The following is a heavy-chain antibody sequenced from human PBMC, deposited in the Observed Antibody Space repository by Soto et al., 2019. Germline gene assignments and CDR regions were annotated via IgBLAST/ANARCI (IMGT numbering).Heavy chain of an antibody. CDR3: AIVVVLDGDYVFDY. CDR1: GGSFSGYY. Sequence: QVQLQQWGAGLLKPSETLSLTCAVDGGSFSGYYWRWIRQPPGKGLEWIGEFNHSGSTNYNPSLKSRVAISVDTSNNQFSLRLTSVTAADTAVYYCAIVVVLDGDYVFDYWGQGTLVTVSS. D-gene: IGHD4-17*01. CDR2: FNHSGST. V-gene: IGHV4-34*01. J-gene: IGHJ4*02.